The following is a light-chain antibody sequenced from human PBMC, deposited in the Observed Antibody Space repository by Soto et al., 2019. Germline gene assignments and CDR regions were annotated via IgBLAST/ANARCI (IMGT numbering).Light chain of an antibody. CDR2: AAS. CDR3: QQVKSYPRT. Sequence: DIQLTQSPSFLSASVGDRVIITCRASQGISNYLAWYQQKPGKAPKLLIYAASTLQSGVPSRFSGSGSGTEFTLTISSLQPEDFATFYCQQVKSYPRTFGQGTRLDIK. CDR1: QGISNY. V-gene: IGKV1-9*01. J-gene: IGKJ2*01.